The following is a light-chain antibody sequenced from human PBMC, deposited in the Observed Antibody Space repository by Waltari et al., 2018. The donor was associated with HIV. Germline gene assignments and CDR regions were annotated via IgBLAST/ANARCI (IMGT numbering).Light chain of an antibody. J-gene: IGLJ1*01. Sequence: QSALTHPSTVTGSPGHSVPIACSAAPLDFGGCHHVHLYQQHPGKAPKLMMYEVSNRPSGVSNRFSGSKSGNTASLTISGLQAEDEADYYCSSYTSSSTLEVFGTGTKVTVL. CDR3: SSYTSSSTLEV. CDR2: EVS. CDR1: PLDFGGCHH. V-gene: IGLV2-14*01.